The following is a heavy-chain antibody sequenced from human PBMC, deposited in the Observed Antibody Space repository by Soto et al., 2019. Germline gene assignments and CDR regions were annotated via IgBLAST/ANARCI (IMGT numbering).Heavy chain of an antibody. D-gene: IGHD6-13*01. J-gene: IGHJ4*02. V-gene: IGHV1-69*08. CDR1: GGTFSSHT. CDR2: IIPALGTA. CDR3: ASPYIAAAGKKASVPFDY. Sequence: EASVKVSCKASGGTFSSHTFSWVRQASGQGLEWMGRIIPALGTANYAQKFQGRVTITADKSTSTAYMELSSLRSEDTAVYYCASPYIAAAGKKASVPFDYWGQGTLVTVSS.